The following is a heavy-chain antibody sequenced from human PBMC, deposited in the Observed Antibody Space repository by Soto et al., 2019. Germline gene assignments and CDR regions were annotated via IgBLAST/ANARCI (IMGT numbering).Heavy chain of an antibody. CDR2: IWYDASNK. V-gene: IGHV3-33*01. Sequence: QVQLVESGGGVVQPGRSLRLSCAASGFTFSSYGMHWVRQAPGKGLEWVAVIWYDASNKYYADSVKGRFTISRDNSKNTLYLQMNSLRAEDTAVYYCARRSTWFGAFDIWGQGTMVTVSS. D-gene: IGHD3-16*01. CDR3: ARRSTWFGAFDI. J-gene: IGHJ3*02. CDR1: GFTFSSYG.